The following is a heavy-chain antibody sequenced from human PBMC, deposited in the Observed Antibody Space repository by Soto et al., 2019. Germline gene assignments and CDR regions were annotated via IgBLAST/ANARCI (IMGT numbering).Heavy chain of an antibody. Sequence: LSLTCAVYGGSFSGYYWSWIRQPPGKGLEWIGEINHSGSTNYNPSLKSRVTISVDTSKNQFSLKLSSVTAADTAVYYCARGPNYYDSSGYDYWGQGTLVTVSS. CDR1: GGSFSGYY. J-gene: IGHJ4*02. D-gene: IGHD3-22*01. CDR3: ARGPNYYDSSGYDY. CDR2: INHSGST. V-gene: IGHV4-34*01.